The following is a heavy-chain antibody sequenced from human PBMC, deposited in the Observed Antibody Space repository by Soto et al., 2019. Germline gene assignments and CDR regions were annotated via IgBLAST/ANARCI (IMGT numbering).Heavy chain of an antibody. CDR3: VRQRTVTTTRLFFDY. D-gene: IGHD4-17*01. Sequence: LSLTCTLSGSSISDEYHWTWIRQSPAKGLEWIGYISYTGTTYYNPSLKSRVTISGDTSKNQFSLRMASVTAADTAVYYGVRQRTVTTTRLFFDYWGQGSLVTVSS. CDR2: ISYTGTT. V-gene: IGHV4-30-4*01. J-gene: IGHJ4*02. CDR1: GSSISDEYH.